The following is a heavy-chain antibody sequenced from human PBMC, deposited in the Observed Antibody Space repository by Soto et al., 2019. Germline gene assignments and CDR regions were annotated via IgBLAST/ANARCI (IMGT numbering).Heavy chain of an antibody. V-gene: IGHV3-23*01. J-gene: IGHJ4*02. CDR2: IAGNDAGA. CDR1: GFTFSSYA. CDR3: AKDSLSSSTWHLYHFDH. Sequence: EVQLLESRGGLVQPGGSLRLSCAASGFTFSSYALSWVRQPPGQGLQWVSTIAGNDAGADFAESVRGRFTISRDNSKNTLYLQMDSLRGEDTAIYYCAKDSLSSSTWHLYHFDHWGQGTLVTVSS. D-gene: IGHD2-2*01.